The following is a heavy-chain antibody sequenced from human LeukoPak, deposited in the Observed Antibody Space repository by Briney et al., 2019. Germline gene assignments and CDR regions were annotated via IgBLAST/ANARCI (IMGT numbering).Heavy chain of an antibody. Sequence: ASVKVSCKPLGYTFTDHYFHWLRQAPGQGIEWMGWIHPGRGDTNIAQKFQGRVSLTRDMSISTAYMELSRLTSDDTAVYYCARDHNWGPDYWGQGTLVSVSS. D-gene: IGHD7-27*01. V-gene: IGHV1-2*02. CDR1: GYTFTDHY. CDR3: ARDHNWGPDY. CDR2: IHPGRGDT. J-gene: IGHJ4*02.